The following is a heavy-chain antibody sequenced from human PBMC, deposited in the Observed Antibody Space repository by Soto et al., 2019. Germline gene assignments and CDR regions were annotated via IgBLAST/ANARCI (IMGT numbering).Heavy chain of an antibody. J-gene: IGHJ4*02. CDR1: GFTFSNYW. D-gene: IGHD3-10*01. CDR3: AREGWFGDQKNDY. Sequence: GGSLRLSCAASGFTFSNYWMSWVRQAPGKGLEWVASIKKDGSETCYADSVKGRFTISRDNAKNTLYLQMNSLRAEDTAVYYCAREGWFGDQKNDYWGQGTLVTVSS. V-gene: IGHV3-7*01. CDR2: IKKDGSET.